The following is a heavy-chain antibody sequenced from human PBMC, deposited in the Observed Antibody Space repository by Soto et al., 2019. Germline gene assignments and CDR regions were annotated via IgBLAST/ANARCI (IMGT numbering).Heavy chain of an antibody. J-gene: IGHJ4*02. CDR1: GFTFSSYG. D-gene: IGHD6-13*01. V-gene: IGHV3-30*18. Sequence: GGSLRLSCAASGFTFSSYGMHWVRQAPGKGLEWVAVISYDGSNKYYADSVKGRFTISRDNSKNTLYLQMNSLRAEDTAVYYCAKDSSYLGYSSSLFDYWGQGTLVTVSS. CDR3: AKDSSYLGYSSSLFDY. CDR2: ISYDGSNK.